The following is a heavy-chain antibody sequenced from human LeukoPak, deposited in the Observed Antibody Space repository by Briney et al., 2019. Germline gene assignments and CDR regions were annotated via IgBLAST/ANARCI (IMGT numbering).Heavy chain of an antibody. V-gene: IGHV4-59*01. CDR2: IYYSGST. CDR1: GGSISSYY. D-gene: IGHD3-16*01. Sequence: SETLSLNCTVSGGSISSYYWSWIRQPPGTGLERIGYIYYSGSTNYNPSLKSRVTISVDTSKNQFSLKLSSVTAADTAVYYCARHQGEVHYYYGMDVWGQGTTVTVSS. CDR3: ARHQGEVHYYYGMDV. J-gene: IGHJ6*02.